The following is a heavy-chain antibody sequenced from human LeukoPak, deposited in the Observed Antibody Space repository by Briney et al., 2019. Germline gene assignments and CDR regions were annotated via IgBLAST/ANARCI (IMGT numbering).Heavy chain of an antibody. CDR3: ARDTDPHCSSTSCYSY. D-gene: IGHD2-2*01. Sequence: PSETLSLTCTVSGSSISSGDYYWSWIRQPPGKGLEWIGYIYYSGSTYYNPSLKSRVTISVDTSKNQFSLKLSSVTAADTAVYYCARDTDPHCSSTSCYSYWGQGTLVTVSS. CDR2: IYYSGST. CDR1: GSSISSGDYY. V-gene: IGHV4-30-4*08. J-gene: IGHJ4*02.